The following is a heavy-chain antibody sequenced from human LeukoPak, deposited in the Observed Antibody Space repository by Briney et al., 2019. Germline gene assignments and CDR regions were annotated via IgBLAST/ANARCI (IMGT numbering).Heavy chain of an antibody. D-gene: IGHD3-22*01. Sequence: PSETLSLTCAAYGGSFSGYYWSWIRHPPGKGLEWIGETNHSGRTNYNPSLKSRVTIAVDTSKSQFSLRLSSVTADDTAVYYCARGIPYYYVSSGPGGGYWLDPWGEGTLVTVSS. CDR3: ARGIPYYYVSSGPGGGYWLDP. J-gene: IGHJ5*02. CDR1: GGSFSGYY. V-gene: IGHV4-34*01. CDR2: TNHSGRT.